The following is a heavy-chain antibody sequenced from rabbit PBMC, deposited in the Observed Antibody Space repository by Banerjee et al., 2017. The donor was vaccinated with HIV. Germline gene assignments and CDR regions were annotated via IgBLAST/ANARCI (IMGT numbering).Heavy chain of an antibody. J-gene: IGHJ6*01. V-gene: IGHV1S45*01. Sequence: QEQLVESGGGLVKPEGSLTLTCTASGFSFSNKFVMCWVRQAPGKGLEWIACINTITGDTVYATWAKGRFTISKASWTTVTLQMTSLTAADTASYFCARGSGDAGYGCDQWGPGTLVTVS. D-gene: IGHD6-1*01. CDR1: GFSFSNKFV. CDR3: ARGSGDAGYGCDQ. CDR2: INTITGDT.